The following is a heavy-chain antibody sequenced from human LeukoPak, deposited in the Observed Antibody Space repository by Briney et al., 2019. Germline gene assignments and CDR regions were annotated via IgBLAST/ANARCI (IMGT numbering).Heavy chain of an antibody. CDR1: GDSVSSNSAA. J-gene: IGHJ6*02. CDR2: TYYRSKWYN. D-gene: IGHD7-27*01. V-gene: IGHV6-1*01. Sequence: SQTLSLTCAISGDSVSSNSAAWNWIRQSPSRGLEWLGRTYYRSKWYNDYAVSVKSRITINPDTSKNQFSLQLNSVTPEDTAVYYCASSNWGSYDYYYGMDVWGQGTTVTVSS. CDR3: ASSNWGSYDYYYGMDV.